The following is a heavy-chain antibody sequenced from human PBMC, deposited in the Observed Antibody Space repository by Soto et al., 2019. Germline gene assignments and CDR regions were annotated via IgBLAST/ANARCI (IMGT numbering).Heavy chain of an antibody. CDR3: ARSDGGNSGWFDP. J-gene: IGHJ5*02. Sequence: GGSLRLSCAASEFTFSSYNMNWVRQAPGKGLEWVAFILSGGSNIHYADSVKGRFTISRDNSKNTLYLQMNSLRAEDTAVYYCARSDGGNSGWFDPWGQGTLVTVSS. V-gene: IGHV3-33*08. CDR2: ILSGGSNI. D-gene: IGHD2-21*02. CDR1: EFTFSSYN.